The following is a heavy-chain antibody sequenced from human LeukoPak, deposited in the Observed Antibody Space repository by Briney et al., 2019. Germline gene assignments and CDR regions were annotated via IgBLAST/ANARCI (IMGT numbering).Heavy chain of an antibody. V-gene: IGHV6-1*01. J-gene: IGHJ1*01. CDR3: ARGPSYFQH. CDR1: GDSVSSNSAT. CDR2: TYYRSKWYK. Sequence: QTLSLTCAISGDSVSSNSATWNWIRQSPSRGLEWLGRTYYRSKWYKYYAVSVKGRITINPDTSKNQFSLQLNSVTREDTAVYYCARGPSYFQHWGQGTLVTVSS.